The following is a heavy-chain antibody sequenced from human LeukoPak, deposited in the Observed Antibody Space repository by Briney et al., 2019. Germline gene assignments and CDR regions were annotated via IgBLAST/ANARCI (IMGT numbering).Heavy chain of an antibody. CDR2: ITASGTAV. J-gene: IGHJ4*02. CDR1: GFTFSSYS. CDR3: ASSGSYRFDY. D-gene: IGHD1-26*01. Sequence: GGSLRLSCAASGFTFSSYSMNWVRQAPGKGREWVSRITASGTAVFYADSVKGRFTISRDNAKNSLYLQMNSLRDEDTAVYYCASSGSYRFDYWGQGTLVTVSS. V-gene: IGHV3-48*02.